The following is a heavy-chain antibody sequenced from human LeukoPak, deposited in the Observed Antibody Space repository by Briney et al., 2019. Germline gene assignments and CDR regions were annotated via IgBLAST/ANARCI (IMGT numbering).Heavy chain of an antibody. CDR3: ARSRPSYRDEYYFDY. V-gene: IGHV4-59*01. Sequence: SETLSLTCTVSGGSISSYYWSWIRQPPGKGLEWIGYIYYSGSTNYNPSLKSRVTISVDTSKNQFSLKLSSVTAADTAVYYCARSRPSYRDEYYFDYWGQGTLVTVSS. CDR1: GGSISSYY. CDR2: IYYSGST. J-gene: IGHJ4*02. D-gene: IGHD3-16*02.